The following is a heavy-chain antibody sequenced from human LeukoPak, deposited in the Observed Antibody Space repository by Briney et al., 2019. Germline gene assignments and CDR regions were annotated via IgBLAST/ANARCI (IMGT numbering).Heavy chain of an antibody. V-gene: IGHV4-34*01. CDR3: ARHPGGSGSYRIGY. CDR1: GGSFSGYY. D-gene: IGHD3-10*01. Sequence: SETLSLTCAVYGGSFSGYYWSWIRQPPGKGLEWIGEINHSGSTNYNPSLKSRVTISVDTSKNQFSLKLSSVTAADTAVYYCARHPGGSGSYRIGYWGQGTLVTVSS. J-gene: IGHJ4*02. CDR2: INHSGST.